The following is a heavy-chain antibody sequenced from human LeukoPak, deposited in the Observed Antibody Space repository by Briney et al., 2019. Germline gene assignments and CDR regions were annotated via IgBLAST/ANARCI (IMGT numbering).Heavy chain of an antibody. V-gene: IGHV5-51*01. D-gene: IGHD1-26*01. CDR1: GYSFTSYW. J-gene: IGHJ4*02. CDR3: ARQGTVGATQSDY. Sequence: GESLQISCKGSGYSFTSYWIGWVRQMPGKGLEWMGIIYPGDSDTRYSPSFRGQVTISADKSISTAYLQWSSLKASDTAMYYCARQGTVGATQSDYWGQGTLVTVSS. CDR2: IYPGDSDT.